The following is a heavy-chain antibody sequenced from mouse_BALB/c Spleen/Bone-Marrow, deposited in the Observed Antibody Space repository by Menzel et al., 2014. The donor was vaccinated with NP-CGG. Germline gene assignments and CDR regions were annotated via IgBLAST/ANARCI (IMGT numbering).Heavy chain of an antibody. Sequence: VQRVESGPELVKPGASVEISCKASGYAFSSSWMNWVKQRPGQGLEWIGRIYPGDGDTYYNGKFKDKATLTADRSSSTAYMQLSSLTSVDSAVYFCARGRTGYYFDYWGQGTTLTVSS. V-gene: IGHV1-82*01. CDR1: GYAFSSSW. CDR3: ARGRTGYYFDY. D-gene: IGHD4-1*01. CDR2: IYPGDGDT. J-gene: IGHJ2*01.